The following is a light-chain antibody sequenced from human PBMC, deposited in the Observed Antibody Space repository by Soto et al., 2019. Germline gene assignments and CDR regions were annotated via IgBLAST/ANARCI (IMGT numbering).Light chain of an antibody. Sequence: QSVLTQPPSASGTPGQRVTISCSGSSSNIGSNTVNWYQQVPGTAPKLLIYSSNLRPSGVPDRFSGSKSGTSASLAISGLQSEDEAGYYCAAWDDSLNGVVFGGGTKLTVL. CDR1: SSNIGSNT. J-gene: IGLJ2*01. CDR2: SSN. V-gene: IGLV1-44*01. CDR3: AAWDDSLNGVV.